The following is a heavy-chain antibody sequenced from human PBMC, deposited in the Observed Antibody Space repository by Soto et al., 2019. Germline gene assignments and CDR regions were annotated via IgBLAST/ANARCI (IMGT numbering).Heavy chain of an antibody. D-gene: IGHD3-22*01. Sequence: GGSLRLSCAASGFTFSSYGMHWVRQAPGKGLEWVAVIWYDGSNKYYADSVKGRFTISRDNSKNTLYLQMNSLRAEDTAVYYCARDTYYYDSSGYYYVGFYGMDVWGQGTTVTVSS. J-gene: IGHJ6*02. CDR1: GFTFSSYG. CDR3: ARDTYYYDSSGYYYVGFYGMDV. CDR2: IWYDGSNK. V-gene: IGHV3-33*01.